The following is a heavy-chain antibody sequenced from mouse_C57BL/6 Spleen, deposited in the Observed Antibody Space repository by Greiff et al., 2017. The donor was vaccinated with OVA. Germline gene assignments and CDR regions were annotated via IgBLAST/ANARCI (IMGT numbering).Heavy chain of an antibody. CDR1: GYTFTSYW. Sequence: QVQLQQPGAELVRPGSSVKLSCKASGYTFTSYWMHWVKQRPIQGLEWIGNIDPSDSETHYNQKFKDKATLTVDKSSSTAYMQLSSLTSEDSAVYYCARAVNSWYFDVWGTGTTVTVSS. J-gene: IGHJ1*03. CDR2: IDPSDSET. D-gene: IGHD1-3*01. V-gene: IGHV1-52*01. CDR3: ARAVNSWYFDV.